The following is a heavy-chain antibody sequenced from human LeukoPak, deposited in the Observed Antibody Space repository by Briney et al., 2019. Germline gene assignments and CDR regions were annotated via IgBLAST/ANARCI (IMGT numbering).Heavy chain of an antibody. Sequence: GGSLRLSCAASGFTFSSYSMNWVRQAPGKGLELVSSISSSSSYIYYADSVKGRFTISRDNAKNSLYLQMNSLRAEDTAVYYCARGGDSSGWYRYYFDYWGQGTLVTVSS. CDR3: ARGGDSSGWYRYYFDY. J-gene: IGHJ4*02. CDR2: ISSSSSYI. V-gene: IGHV3-21*01. CDR1: GFTFSSYS. D-gene: IGHD6-19*01.